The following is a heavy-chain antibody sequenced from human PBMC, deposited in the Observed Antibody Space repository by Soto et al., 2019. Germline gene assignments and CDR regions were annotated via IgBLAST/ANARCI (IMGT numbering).Heavy chain of an antibody. CDR1: VGSISSDY. D-gene: IGHD2-2*01. CDR2: IYYSGST. J-gene: IGHJ5*02. Sequence: PSETLSLTCTVSVGSISSDYWGLIRQPPGKGLEWIAYIYYSGSTSYNPSLKIRVTISLDTSSNQFSLKLTSVTAADMAVYYCARGRHCTSTSCFGYPSIWFEPWGQGTMVAVSS. V-gene: IGHV4-59*01. CDR3: ARGRHCTSTSCFGYPSIWFEP.